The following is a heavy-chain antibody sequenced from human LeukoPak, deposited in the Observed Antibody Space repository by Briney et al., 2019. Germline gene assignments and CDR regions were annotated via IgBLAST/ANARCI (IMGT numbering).Heavy chain of an antibody. D-gene: IGHD3-22*01. V-gene: IGHV3-30*18. CDR1: GFTFSSYG. J-gene: IGHJ4*02. Sequence: GGSLRLSCAASGFTFSSYGMHWVRQAPGKGLEWVAVISYDGSNKYYADSVKGRFTISRDNSKNTLYLQMNSLRAEDTAVYYCAKSYDSSGPIDYWGQGTLVTVSS. CDR3: AKSYDSSGPIDY. CDR2: ISYDGSNK.